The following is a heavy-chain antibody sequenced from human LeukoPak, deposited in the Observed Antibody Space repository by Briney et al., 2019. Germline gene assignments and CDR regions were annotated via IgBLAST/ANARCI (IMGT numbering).Heavy chain of an antibody. D-gene: IGHD6-13*01. J-gene: IGHJ6*03. CDR2: INPNSGGT. V-gene: IGHV1-2*02. Sequence: ASVKVSCKASGYTFTGYYMHWVRQAPGQGLEWMGWINPNSGGTNYAQKFQGRVTMTRDTSISTAYMELSRLRSDDTAVYYCARDVKQQLVPYYYYYMDVWGKGTTVTVSS. CDR3: ARDVKQQLVPYYYYYMDV. CDR1: GYTFTGYY.